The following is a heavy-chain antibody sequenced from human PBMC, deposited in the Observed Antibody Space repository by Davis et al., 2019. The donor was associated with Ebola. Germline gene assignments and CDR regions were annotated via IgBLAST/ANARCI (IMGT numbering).Heavy chain of an antibody. CDR3: ASQRTNSPIDY. J-gene: IGHJ4*02. CDR1: GFTFSTYW. V-gene: IGHV3-74*01. D-gene: IGHD1-1*01. CDR2: ISIDGSGT. Sequence: GESLKISCAASGFTFSTYWMHWVRQVPGKALVWVSRISIDGSGTTYADSVKGRFTISRDNAKNTLYLQMNSLRADDTAVYYCASQRTNSPIDYWGQGTLVTVSS.